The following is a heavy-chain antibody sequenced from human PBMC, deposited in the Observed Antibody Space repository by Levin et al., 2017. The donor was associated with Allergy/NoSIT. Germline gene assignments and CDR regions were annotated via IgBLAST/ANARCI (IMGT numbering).Heavy chain of an antibody. Sequence: GGSLRLSCAASGFTFSTYAMSWVRQAPGKGLEWVSAISDSGAGTYYADSVKGRFTISRDNSKNTLSLQMNSLRAEDTALYYCAKGGRWLQPRGAFDIWGQGTMVTVSS. D-gene: IGHD5-24*01. CDR1: GFTFSTYA. V-gene: IGHV3-23*01. J-gene: IGHJ3*02. CDR3: AKGGRWLQPRGAFDI. CDR2: ISDSGAGT.